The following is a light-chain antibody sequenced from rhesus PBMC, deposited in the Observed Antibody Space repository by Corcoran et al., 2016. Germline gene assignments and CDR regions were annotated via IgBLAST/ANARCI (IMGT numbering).Light chain of an antibody. V-gene: IGKV1-22*01. CDR3: LQYSSSPYS. CDR1: QSILSW. CDR2: KAS. Sequence: DIQMTQSPSSLSASVGDTVTITCRASQSILSWLDWYQHKPGKAPKLRIYKASSLQSGVPSRVSCSGSGTDVNLTISSLQPEDFATYYCLQYSSSPYSFGQGTKVEIK. J-gene: IGKJ2*01.